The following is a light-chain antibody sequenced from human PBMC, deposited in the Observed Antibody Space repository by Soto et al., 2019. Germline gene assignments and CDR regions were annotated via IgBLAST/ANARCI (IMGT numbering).Light chain of an antibody. V-gene: IGLV4-69*01. CDR1: SGHSSSA. CDR2: LNSDGSH. CDR3: QTWGTGIPWV. Sequence: QPVLTQSPSASASLGASVKLTCTLSSGHSSSAIAWHQQQPEKGPRYLMKLNSDGSHSKGDGIPDRFSGSSSGAERYLTISSLQSEDEADYYWQTWGTGIPWVFGGGTKLTVL. J-gene: IGLJ3*02.